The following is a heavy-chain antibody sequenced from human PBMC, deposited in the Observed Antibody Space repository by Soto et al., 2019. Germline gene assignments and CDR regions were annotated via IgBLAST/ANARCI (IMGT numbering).Heavy chain of an antibody. CDR1: GFTFSSYS. V-gene: IGHV3-48*01. CDR3: ARLYDVWSGYYTHCYFDY. D-gene: IGHD3-3*01. Sequence: EVQLVESGGGLVQPGGSLRLSCAASGFTFSSYSMNWVRQAPGKGLEWVSYISSSSSTIYYADSVKGRFTISRDNAKNALYLQRNSLRAEDTAVDYCARLYDVWSGYYTHCYFDYWCQGTLVTVSS. J-gene: IGHJ4*02. CDR2: ISSSSSTI.